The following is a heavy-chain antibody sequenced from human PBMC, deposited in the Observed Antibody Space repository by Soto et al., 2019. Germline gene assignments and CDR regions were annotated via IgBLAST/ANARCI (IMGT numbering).Heavy chain of an antibody. J-gene: IGHJ6*02. CDR1: GFTVSSKY. V-gene: IGHV3-66*02. D-gene: IGHD3-9*01. Sequence: SLRLSCAASGFTVSSKYMSWVRQAPGKGLEWVSLIQSGGPTYYADSVKGRFTISRDNSKNTLYLQMNSLRAEDTAVYYCARVHAPYDILTGYYYYYGMDVWGQGTTVTVSS. CDR3: ARVHAPYDILTGYYYYYGMDV. CDR2: IQSGGPT.